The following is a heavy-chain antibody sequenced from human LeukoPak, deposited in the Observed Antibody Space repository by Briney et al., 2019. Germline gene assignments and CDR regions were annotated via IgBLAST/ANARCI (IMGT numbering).Heavy chain of an antibody. CDR3: ARQYSYGSQYYFDY. CDR1: GGSISSGGYS. J-gene: IGHJ4*02. Sequence: SETLSLTCAVSGGSISSGGYSWRWIRQPPATGLEWIEYIYHSGSTYYNPSLKSRVTISVDRSKNQFSLKLSSVTAADTAVYYCARQYSYGSQYYFDYWGQGTLVTVSS. V-gene: IGHV4-30-2*01. CDR2: IYHSGST. D-gene: IGHD5-18*01.